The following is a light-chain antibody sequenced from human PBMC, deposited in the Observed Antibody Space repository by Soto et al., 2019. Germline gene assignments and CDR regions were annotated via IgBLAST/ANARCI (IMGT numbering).Light chain of an antibody. CDR2: AAS. J-gene: IGKJ2*01. CDR1: QGISSY. Sequence: AIRMTQSPSSFSASTGDRVTITCRASQGISSYLAWYQQKPGKAPKLLIYAASTLQSGVPSRFSGSGSGTDFTLTISCLQSEDFVTYYCQQYYSYSYTFGQGTKLEIK. CDR3: QQYYSYSYT. V-gene: IGKV1-8*01.